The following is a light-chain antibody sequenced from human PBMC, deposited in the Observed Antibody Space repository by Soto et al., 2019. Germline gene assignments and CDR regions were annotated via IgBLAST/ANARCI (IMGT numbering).Light chain of an antibody. V-gene: IGKV1-39*01. CDR2: AAS. CDR3: QQSYSTPPYT. CDR1: QPISKY. J-gene: IGKJ2*01. Sequence: DVQMTQSPSSLSASVGDTVTITCRTSQPISKYLNWYQQRPGKPPKSLIYAASSLQSGVPSRFTGTGSGTDFTLTISSVQPEDFATYFCQQSYSTPPYTFGQGTKLQI.